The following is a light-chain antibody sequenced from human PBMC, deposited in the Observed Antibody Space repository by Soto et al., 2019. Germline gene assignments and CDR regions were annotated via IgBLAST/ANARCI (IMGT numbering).Light chain of an antibody. V-gene: IGLV2-8*01. Sequence: QSALTQPPSAAGSPGQSVTISCTGTSSDVGGYNYVSWYQQHPGKAPKLMIYEVSKRPSGVPDRFTGSKSGNTASLTGSGLQAEDEADYYCSSYAGSNIVVFGGGTKLTAL. CDR3: SSYAGSNIVV. CDR1: SSDVGGYNY. J-gene: IGLJ2*01. CDR2: EVS.